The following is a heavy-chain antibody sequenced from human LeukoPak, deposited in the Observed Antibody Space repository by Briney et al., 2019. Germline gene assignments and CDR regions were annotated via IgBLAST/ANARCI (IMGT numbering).Heavy chain of an antibody. CDR1: GYTFTTYD. Sequence: GASVKVSCKASGYTFTTYDINWVRQPNGQGLEWKGWMNPKSGNTGYAQKFQGRVTITRDTSISTAYMELSSLRSEDTAVHYCARVAGSIDYWGQGTLVTVSS. J-gene: IGHJ4*02. CDR3: ARVAGSIDY. V-gene: IGHV1-8*03. CDR2: MNPKSGNT. D-gene: IGHD6-19*01.